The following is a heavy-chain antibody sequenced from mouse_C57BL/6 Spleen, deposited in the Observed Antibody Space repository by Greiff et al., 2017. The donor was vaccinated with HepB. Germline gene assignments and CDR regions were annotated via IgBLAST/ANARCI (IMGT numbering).Heavy chain of an antibody. CDR2: ISSGSSTI. CDR1: GFTFSDYG. CDR3: ARNEGLLHDY. V-gene: IGHV5-17*01. Sequence: EVKLVESGGGLVKPGGSLKLSCAASGFTFSDYGMHWVRQAPEKGLEWVAYISSGSSTIYYADTVKGRFTISRDNAKNTLFLQMTSLRSEDTAMYYCARNEGLLHDYWGQGTTLTVSS. J-gene: IGHJ2*01. D-gene: IGHD1-1*01.